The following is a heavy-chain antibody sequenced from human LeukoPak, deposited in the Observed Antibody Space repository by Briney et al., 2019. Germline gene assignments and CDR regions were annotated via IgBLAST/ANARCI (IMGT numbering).Heavy chain of an antibody. CDR1: GYSFTDYY. CDR3: ARADFIDAGPYLIGP. CDR2: INTKSGHT. D-gene: IGHD3-3*01. J-gene: IGHJ5*02. Sequence: ASVKVSCKTSGYSFTDYYIHWVRHAPGQGLEWMGWINTKSGHTSSARKFQGRVTITRDPFVTTVYMDLAWLTSDDTAIYFCARADFIDAGPYLIGPWGQGTLVTVSS. V-gene: IGHV1-2*02.